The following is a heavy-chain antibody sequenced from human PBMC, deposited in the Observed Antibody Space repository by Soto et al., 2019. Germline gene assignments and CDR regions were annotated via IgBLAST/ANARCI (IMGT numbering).Heavy chain of an antibody. CDR1: GYTFTSND. Sequence: ASVKVSCKASGYTFTSNDINWVRQATGQGLEWMGWMNPNSGKTVYAQKFQGRVTMTRDTSTSTVYMELSSLRSEDTAVYYCATVYCSGGSCYSIDYWGQGTLVTVSS. CDR2: MNPNSGKT. D-gene: IGHD2-15*01. J-gene: IGHJ4*02. CDR3: ATVYCSGGSCYSIDY. V-gene: IGHV1-8*01.